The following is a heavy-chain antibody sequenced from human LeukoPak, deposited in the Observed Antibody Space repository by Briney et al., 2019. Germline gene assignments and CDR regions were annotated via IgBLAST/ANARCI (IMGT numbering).Heavy chain of an antibody. CDR3: ARAEDEFDI. V-gene: IGHV4-39*01. Sequence: SETLSLTCTVSGGSISSSSYYWGWIRQPPGKGLEWIGTIYYDGSTYYNPSLKSRVTVSVDTSKNQFSLRLSSVTAADTAVYYCARAEDEFDIWGQGTMVTVSS. J-gene: IGHJ3*02. CDR2: IYYDGST. CDR1: GGSISSSSYY. D-gene: IGHD5-24*01.